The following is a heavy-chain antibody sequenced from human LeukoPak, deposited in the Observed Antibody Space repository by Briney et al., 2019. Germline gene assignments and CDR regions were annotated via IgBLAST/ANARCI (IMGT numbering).Heavy chain of an antibody. CDR2: IYTSGNT. CDR3: ARRLPMGAFDI. D-gene: IGHD4-11*01. CDR1: GSSISSYY. J-gene: IGHJ3*02. Sequence: KPSETLSVTCTVSGSSISSYYWSWIRQPPGKGLEWIGYIYTSGNTNYNPSLKSRVTISVDTSNNHFSLKLSSVTAADTAVYYCARRLPMGAFDIWGQGTMVTVSS. V-gene: IGHV4-4*09.